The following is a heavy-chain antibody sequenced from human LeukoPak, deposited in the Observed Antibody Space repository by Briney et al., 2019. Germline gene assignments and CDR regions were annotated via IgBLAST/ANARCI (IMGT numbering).Heavy chain of an antibody. Sequence: GESLKISCQGSGYSFTTYWIVWVRQMPGKGLEYMGIIYPTNSDTRYNPSFQGQVTISADKSISTAYLQWSSLKASDTAMYYCARPEGVYYGMDVWGQGTTVTVSS. CDR1: GYSFTTYW. J-gene: IGHJ6*02. CDR3: ARPEGVYYGMDV. D-gene: IGHD3-10*01. CDR2: IYPTNSDT. V-gene: IGHV5-51*01.